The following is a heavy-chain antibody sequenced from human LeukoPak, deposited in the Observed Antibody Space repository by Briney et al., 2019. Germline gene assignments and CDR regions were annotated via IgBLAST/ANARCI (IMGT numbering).Heavy chain of an antibody. J-gene: IGHJ4*02. Sequence: GRSLRLSCAASGFTFSSYAMHWVRQAPGKGLEWVAVISCDGSNKYYADSVKGRFTISRDNSKNTLYLQMNSLRAEDTAVYYCAKEVIVGVSFDCWGQGTLVTVSS. D-gene: IGHD1-26*01. CDR1: GFTFSSYA. CDR3: AKEVIVGVSFDC. V-gene: IGHV3-30-3*01. CDR2: ISCDGSNK.